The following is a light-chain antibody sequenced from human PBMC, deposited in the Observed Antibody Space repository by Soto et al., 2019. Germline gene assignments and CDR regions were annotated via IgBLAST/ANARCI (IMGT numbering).Light chain of an antibody. V-gene: IGKV1-5*03. J-gene: IGKJ2*01. CDR2: KAA. CDR1: QSISSW. CDR3: QQYNSYPYT. Sequence: DSQMTQSPSTLAASVGDRVTITCRASQSISSWLAWYQQKPGKAPKLLIYKAASLESGVQSMFSGSGSGTEFTLTISSLQHDDFASYYCQQYNSYPYTFGQGTKLEIK.